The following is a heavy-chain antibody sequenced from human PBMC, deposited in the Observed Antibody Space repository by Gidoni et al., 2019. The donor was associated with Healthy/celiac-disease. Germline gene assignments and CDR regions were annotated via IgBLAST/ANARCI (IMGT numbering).Heavy chain of an antibody. CDR1: GFTFDDYA. Sequence: EVQLVESGVGLVQPGWSLRLLCAASGFTFDDYAMHWVRQVPWKGLEWGSGIRWNSGSIGYADAVKGRFTISRDNAKNSLYLQMNSLRAEDTALYYCAKGGRGRKLVLFDYWGQGTLVTVSS. J-gene: IGHJ4*02. CDR3: AKGGRGRKLVLFDY. V-gene: IGHV3-9*01. CDR2: IRWNSGSI. D-gene: IGHD6-6*01.